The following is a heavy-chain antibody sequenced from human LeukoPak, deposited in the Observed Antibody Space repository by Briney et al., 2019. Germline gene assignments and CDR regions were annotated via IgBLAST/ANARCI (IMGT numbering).Heavy chain of an antibody. CDR1: GGSISSSY. CDR2: IYNTGTT. Sequence: PSETLSLTCNVSGGSISSSYWSWIRQPPGEGLEWVGYIYNTGTTNYNPSLNSRVTISVDTSKNQLSLRLSSVTAADTAVYYCARHEPPGARRHLDYWGQGALVTVSS. J-gene: IGHJ4*02. V-gene: IGHV4-59*08. D-gene: IGHD1-14*01. CDR3: ARHEPPGARRHLDY.